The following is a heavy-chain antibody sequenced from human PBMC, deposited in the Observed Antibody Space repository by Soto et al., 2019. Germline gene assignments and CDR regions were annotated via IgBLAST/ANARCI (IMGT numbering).Heavy chain of an antibody. CDR1: GGSISSYY. CDR3: ARRWGYYFDY. CDR2: IYYSGST. Sequence: SETLSLTCTVSGGSISSYYWSWIRQPPGKGLEWIGYIYYSGSTDYNPSLKSRVTISVDTSKNHFSLKLSSVTAADTAVYYCARRWGYYFDYWGQGTLVTAPQ. D-gene: IGHD3-16*01. V-gene: IGHV4-59*01. J-gene: IGHJ4*02.